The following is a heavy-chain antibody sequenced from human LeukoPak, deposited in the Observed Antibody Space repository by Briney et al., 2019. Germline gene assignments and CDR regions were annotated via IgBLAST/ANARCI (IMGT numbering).Heavy chain of an antibody. V-gene: IGHV3-66*02. CDR2: IYSDGGT. D-gene: IGHD3-16*01. J-gene: IGHJ5*01. CDR3: ARDGGFGGPGGDNWFDS. Sequence: TGGSLRLSCAASGFTVSAKYMSWVRQGPGKGLDWIASIYSDGGTKYADSVKGRFTISSDNSKTTLYLQMNSLRPEDTAVYYCARDGGFGGPGGDNWFDSWGQGALVTVSS. CDR1: GFTVSAKY.